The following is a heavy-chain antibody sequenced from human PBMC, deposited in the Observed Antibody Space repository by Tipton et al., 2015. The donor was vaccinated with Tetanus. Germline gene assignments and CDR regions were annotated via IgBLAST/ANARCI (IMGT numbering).Heavy chain of an antibody. CDR2: ISYDGSNK. CDR1: GFTFSSYG. CDR3: ARGLVVLYAFDI. V-gene: IGHV3-30*03. D-gene: IGHD2-15*01. Sequence: SLRLSCAASGFTFSSYGMHWVRQAPGKGLEWVAVISYDGSNKYYADSVKGRFTISRDNSKNTLYLQMNSLRAEDTAVYYCARGLVVLYAFDIWGQGTMVTVSS. J-gene: IGHJ3*02.